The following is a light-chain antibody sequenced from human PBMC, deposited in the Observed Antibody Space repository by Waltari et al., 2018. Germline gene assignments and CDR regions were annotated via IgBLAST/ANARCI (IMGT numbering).Light chain of an antibody. J-gene: IGKJ4*02. CDR2: WAS. V-gene: IGKV4-1*01. Sequence: DIVMTQSPASLVVSLGERATLTCKSSQSVLSSSNNRNFLAWYQQISGQPPKLLINWASTRESGVPDRFSGSGSGTDFTLTISGLQAEDVAVYYCQQYYSLPLTFGGGTKVEI. CDR1: QSVLSSSNNRNF. CDR3: QQYYSLPLT.